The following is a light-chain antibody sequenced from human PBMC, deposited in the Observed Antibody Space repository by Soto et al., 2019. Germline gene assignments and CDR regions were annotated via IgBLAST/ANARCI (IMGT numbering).Light chain of an antibody. J-gene: IGKJ1*01. Sequence: DIQMTQSPSTLSASVGDRVTITCRASQSISGSLAWYQQKPGKAPKLLIYEASNLKSGVPSRFSGNGSGTEYTLTISSLQSDDFASYYCQQYNGFWTFGQGTKVEIK. CDR3: QQYNGFWT. CDR2: EAS. CDR1: QSISGS. V-gene: IGKV1-5*03.